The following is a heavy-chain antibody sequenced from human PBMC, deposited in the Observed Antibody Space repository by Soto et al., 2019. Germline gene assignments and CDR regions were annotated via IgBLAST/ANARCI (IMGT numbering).Heavy chain of an antibody. V-gene: IGHV3-33*01. CDR3: ARDRDTAMVLPTYYFDY. J-gene: IGHJ4*02. Sequence: GGSLRLSCAASGFTFSSYGMHWVRQAPGKGLEWVAVIWYDGSNKYYADSVKGRFTISRDNSKNTLYLQMNSLRAEDTAVYYCARDRDTAMVLPTYYFDYWGQGTLVTVSS. CDR2: IWYDGSNK. CDR1: GFTFSSYG. D-gene: IGHD5-18*01.